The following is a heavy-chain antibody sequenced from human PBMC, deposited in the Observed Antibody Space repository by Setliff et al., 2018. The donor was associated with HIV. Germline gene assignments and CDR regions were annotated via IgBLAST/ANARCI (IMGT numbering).Heavy chain of an antibody. D-gene: IGHD3-3*01. V-gene: IGHV1-69*05. CDR3: ARVPSPFVQEGYFDD. CDR2: GIPVFGTG. CDR1: GGTFSDYA. J-gene: IGHJ4*01. Sequence: GASVKVSCKVSGGTFSDYAVTWVRQAPGQGLEWMGGGIPVFGTGNYAQKFQGRVTITTDESTRTAYMVLRSLRSEDTAVYYCARVPSPFVQEGYFDDWGQGTLVTVSS.